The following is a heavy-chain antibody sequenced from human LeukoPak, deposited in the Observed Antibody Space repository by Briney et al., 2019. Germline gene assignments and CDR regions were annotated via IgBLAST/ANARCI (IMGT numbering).Heavy chain of an antibody. CDR3: ARPGGGSYCSGGSCYDY. J-gene: IGHJ4*02. D-gene: IGHD2-15*01. CDR1: GFTFSSYS. CDR2: INSDGTTT. Sequence: GGSLRLSCAASGFTFSSYSMNWVRQAPGKGLEWVSYINSDGTTTSYADSVKGRFTISRDNAKNTLHLQMSSLRAEDTAVYYCARPGGGSYCSGGSCYDYWGQGALVTVSS. V-gene: IGHV3-74*01.